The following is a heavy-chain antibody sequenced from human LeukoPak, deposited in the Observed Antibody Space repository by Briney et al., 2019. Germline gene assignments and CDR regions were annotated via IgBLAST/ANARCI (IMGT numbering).Heavy chain of an antibody. Sequence: SETLSLTCAVYGGSFSGYYWSWIRRPPGKGLEWIGEIDQSGSTNYNPSLKSRVTITIDTSKNQFSLKLNSVTAADTAVYYCAINDGSGSYYKSDYWGQGTLVTVSS. CDR2: IDQSGST. V-gene: IGHV4-34*01. D-gene: IGHD3-10*01. CDR1: GGSFSGYY. CDR3: AINDGSGSYYKSDY. J-gene: IGHJ4*02.